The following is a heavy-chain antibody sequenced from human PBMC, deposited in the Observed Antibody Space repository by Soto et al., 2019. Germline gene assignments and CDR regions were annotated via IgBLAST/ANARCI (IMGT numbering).Heavy chain of an antibody. D-gene: IGHD3-9*01. CDR3: ARDLTYYDILTGYYQSGMDV. CDR1: GYTFTSYA. V-gene: IGHV1-3*01. Sequence: ASVKVSCKASGYTFTSYAMHWVRQAPGQRLEWMGWINAGNGNTKYSQKFQGRVTITRDTSASTAYMELSSLRSEDTAVYYCARDLTYYDILTGYYQSGMDVWGQGTTVTVS. J-gene: IGHJ6*02. CDR2: INAGNGNT.